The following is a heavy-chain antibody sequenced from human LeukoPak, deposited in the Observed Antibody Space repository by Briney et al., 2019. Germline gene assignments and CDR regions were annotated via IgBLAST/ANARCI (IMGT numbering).Heavy chain of an antibody. J-gene: IGHJ5*02. Sequence: ASVKVSCKASGGTFSSYAISWVRQAPGPGLEWMGGIIPIFGTANYAQKFQGRVTITTDESTSTAYMELSSLRSEDTAVYYCARSYYDFWSGYLSIGSWFDPWGQGTLVTVSS. D-gene: IGHD3-3*01. CDR2: IIPIFGTA. CDR3: ARSYYDFWSGYLSIGSWFDP. V-gene: IGHV1-69*05. CDR1: GGTFSSYA.